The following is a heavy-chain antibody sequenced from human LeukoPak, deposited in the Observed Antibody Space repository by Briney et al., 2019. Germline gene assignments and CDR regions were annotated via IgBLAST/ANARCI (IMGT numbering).Heavy chain of an antibody. CDR2: INWNGGST. D-gene: IGHD6-19*01. CDR3: ARGGSSGWAYYYYYYMDV. Sequence: GGSLRLSCAASGFTFDDYGMSWVRQAPGKGLEWVSGINWNGGSTGYADSVKGRFTISRDSAKNSLYLQMNSLRAEDTALYYCARGGSSGWAYYYYYYMDVWGKGTTVTVSS. V-gene: IGHV3-20*04. J-gene: IGHJ6*03. CDR1: GFTFDDYG.